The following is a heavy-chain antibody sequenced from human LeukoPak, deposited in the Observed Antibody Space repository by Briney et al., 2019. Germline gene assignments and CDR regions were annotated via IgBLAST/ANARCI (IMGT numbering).Heavy chain of an antibody. CDR2: IWYDGSNK. D-gene: IGHD1-26*01. CDR1: GFTFSSYG. V-gene: IGHV3-33*01. J-gene: IGHJ4*02. Sequence: GGSLRLSCAASGFTFSSYGMHWVGQAPGKGLEWVAVIWYDGSNKYYADSVKGRFTISRDNSKNTLYLQMNSLRAEDTAVYYCARDFEWELLTLDYWGQGTLVTVSS. CDR3: ARDFEWELLTLDY.